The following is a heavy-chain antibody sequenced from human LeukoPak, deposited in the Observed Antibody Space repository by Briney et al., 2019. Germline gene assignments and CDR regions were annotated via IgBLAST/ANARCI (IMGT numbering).Heavy chain of an antibody. Sequence: GGSLRLSCAASGFTFSSYAMNWVRQAPGKGLEWVSGISGSGGSTYYTDSVKGRFTISRDNSKNTLHLQMNSLRAEDTAVYYCARRYCSGGSCYAPDYWGQGTLVTVSS. CDR1: GFTFSSYA. CDR3: ARRYCSGGSCYAPDY. CDR2: ISGSGGST. D-gene: IGHD2-15*01. J-gene: IGHJ4*02. V-gene: IGHV3-23*01.